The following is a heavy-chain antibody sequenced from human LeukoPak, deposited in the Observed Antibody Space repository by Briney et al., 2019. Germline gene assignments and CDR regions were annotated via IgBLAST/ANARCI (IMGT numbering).Heavy chain of an antibody. CDR3: ARGGGNFDY. Sequence: GGSLRLSCAASGFSFSNYWMSWVRQAPGKGLEWVANIKQDGSGKYYADSVKGRFSISRDNAKNSVLLQMNSLRAEDTAVYYCARGGGNFDYWGQGTLVTVSS. V-gene: IGHV3-7*01. CDR1: GFSFSNYW. D-gene: IGHD3-10*01. CDR2: IKQDGSGK. J-gene: IGHJ4*02.